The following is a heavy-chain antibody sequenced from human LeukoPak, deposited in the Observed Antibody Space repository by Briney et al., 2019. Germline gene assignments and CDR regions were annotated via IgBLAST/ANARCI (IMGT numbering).Heavy chain of an antibody. J-gene: IGHJ4*02. CDR2: ILYDGSKT. D-gene: IGHD1-26*01. V-gene: IGHV3-30*02. Sequence: GGSLRLSCAASGFTFSNYGIHWVRQAPGKGLEWVAFILYDGSKTYYADSVKGRFTISRDNSKNTLYLQMNSLRDDDTALYYCAEWELLPTADYWGQGTLVTVSS. CDR1: GFTFSNYG. CDR3: AEWELLPTADY.